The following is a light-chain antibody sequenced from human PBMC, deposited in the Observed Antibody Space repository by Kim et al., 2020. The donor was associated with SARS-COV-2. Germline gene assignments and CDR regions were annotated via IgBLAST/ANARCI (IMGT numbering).Light chain of an antibody. CDR3: QQYNNWPPYT. V-gene: IGKV3-15*01. CDR2: DAS. CDR1: QSISSD. J-gene: IGKJ2*01. Sequence: VSPGEGATLSCRAGQSISSDLAWYQQKRGQAPRLLILDASTRATGIPARFSGSGSGTEFTLTISSVQSEDFAVYYCQQYNNWPPYTFGQGTKLEI.